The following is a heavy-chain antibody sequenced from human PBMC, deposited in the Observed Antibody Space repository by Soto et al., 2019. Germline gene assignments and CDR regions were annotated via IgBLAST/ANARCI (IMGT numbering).Heavy chain of an antibody. CDR2: INPNSGGT. D-gene: IGHD3-3*01. CDR1: GYTFTGYY. Sequence: ASVKVSFKAAGYTFTGYYMHWVRQAPGQGLEWMGWINPNSGGTNYAQKFQGRVTMTRDTSISTAYMELSRLRSDDTAVYYCARDATYYDFWSGYPTGNWFDPWGQGTLVTVSS. V-gene: IGHV1-2*02. CDR3: ARDATYYDFWSGYPTGNWFDP. J-gene: IGHJ5*02.